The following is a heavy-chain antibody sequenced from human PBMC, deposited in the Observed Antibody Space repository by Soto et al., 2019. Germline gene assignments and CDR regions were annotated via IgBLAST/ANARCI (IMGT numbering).Heavy chain of an antibody. CDR3: GTFLSTTSPDV. D-gene: IGHD2-2*01. CDR2: TYFRSKWYN. CDR1: GTSVSSKSAA. Sequence: SQTLSLPCAISGTSVSSKSAAGSLIRRSPSRGLEWLGRTYFRSKWYNDYAVSVKGRITINPDTSKNQFSLQLNSVTPEDTAVYYCGTFLSTTSPDVWGQGTTFTVSS. V-gene: IGHV6-1*01. J-gene: IGHJ6*02.